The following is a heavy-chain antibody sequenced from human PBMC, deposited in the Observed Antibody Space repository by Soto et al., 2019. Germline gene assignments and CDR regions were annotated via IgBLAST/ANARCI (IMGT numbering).Heavy chain of an antibody. CDR3: ARRDVVGASDY. CDR1: GGSISSSSYY. D-gene: IGHD1-26*01. J-gene: IGHJ4*02. Sequence: QLQLQESGPGLVKPSETLSLTCTVSGGSISSSSYYWGWIRQPPGQGLEWIGSNYYSGSPSYNPSLKSRVTISVDTSKNQSALKLSSVTAADTAVYYCARRDVVGASDYWGQGTLVTVSS. CDR2: NYYSGSP. V-gene: IGHV4-39*01.